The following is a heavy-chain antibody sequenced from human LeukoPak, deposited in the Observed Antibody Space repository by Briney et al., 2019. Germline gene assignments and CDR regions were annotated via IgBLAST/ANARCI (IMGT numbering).Heavy chain of an antibody. CDR1: GFTFSNFW. D-gene: IGHD2-15*01. J-gene: IGHJ4*02. Sequence: GGSLRLSCAGSGFTFSNFWMSWVRQAPGKGLEWVANIKQDGSEKYYVDSVKGRFTISRDNGKNSLYLQMNSQRAEDTAVYYCTRSGYCSGGSCYSDFDHWGQGTLVTVSS. CDR2: IKQDGSEK. V-gene: IGHV3-7*01. CDR3: TRSGYCSGGSCYSDFDH.